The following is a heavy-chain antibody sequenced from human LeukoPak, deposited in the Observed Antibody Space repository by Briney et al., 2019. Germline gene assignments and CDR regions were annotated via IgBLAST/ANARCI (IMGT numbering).Heavy chain of an antibody. CDR1: GFTFSDYA. Sequence: GGSLRLSCAAYGFTFSDYAMSWVRQASGRGLEWVSAISGGGGSRYYADSVQGRLTISRDNSRNTLYLHINSLRAEDTAVYYCAKDDYYDSCGYFRSWGQGTLVTVSS. D-gene: IGHD3-22*01. CDR3: AKDDYYDSCGYFRS. V-gene: IGHV3-23*01. CDR2: ISGGGGSR. J-gene: IGHJ5*02.